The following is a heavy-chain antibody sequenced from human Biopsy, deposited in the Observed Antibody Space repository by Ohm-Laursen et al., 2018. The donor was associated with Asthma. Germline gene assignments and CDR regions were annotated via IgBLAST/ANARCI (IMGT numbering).Heavy chain of an antibody. CDR1: GDSLGSFINYA. CDR2: LIPVLGTA. V-gene: IGHV1-69*13. D-gene: IGHD5-12*01. Sequence: SVKVSGKASGDSLGSFINYAISWVRQAPRQGLEWMGGLIPVLGTADYAPMFEGRVTITADESTSTAYLELTSLRFEDTAVYYCARGYSGTDRIVYYYSGMEVWGQGTTVTVSS. J-gene: IGHJ6*02. CDR3: ARGYSGTDRIVYYYSGMEV.